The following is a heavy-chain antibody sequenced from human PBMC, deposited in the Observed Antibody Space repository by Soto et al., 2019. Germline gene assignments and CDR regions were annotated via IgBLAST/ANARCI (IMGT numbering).Heavy chain of an antibody. CDR2: IYHSGST. J-gene: IGHJ3*02. CDR1: GGSISSSNW. CDR3: ARDQSSSWYRAFDI. V-gene: IGHV4-4*02. Sequence: PSETLSLTCAVSGGSISSSNWWSWVRQPPGKGLEWIGEIYHSGSTNYNPSLKSRVTISVDKSKNQFSLKLSSVTAADTAVYYCARDQSSSWYRAFDIWGQGTMVTVSS. D-gene: IGHD6-13*01.